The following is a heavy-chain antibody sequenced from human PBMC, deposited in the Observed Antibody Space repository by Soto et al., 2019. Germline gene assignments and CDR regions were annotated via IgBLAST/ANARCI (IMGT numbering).Heavy chain of an antibody. CDR2: ISYDGSNK. CDR1: GFTFSSYG. V-gene: IGHV3-30*18. D-gene: IGHD1-26*01. J-gene: IGHJ6*02. CDR3: AKDRETRIVPDSMDV. Sequence: QVQLVESGGGVVQPGRSLRLSCAASGFTFSSYGMHWVRQAPGKGLEWVAVISYDGSNKYYADSVKGRFTISRDNSKKTLYLQMNSLRAEDTAVYYCAKDRETRIVPDSMDVWGQGTTVTVSS.